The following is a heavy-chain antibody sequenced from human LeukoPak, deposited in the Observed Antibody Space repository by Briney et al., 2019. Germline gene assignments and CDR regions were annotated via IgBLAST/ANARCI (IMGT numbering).Heavy chain of an antibody. D-gene: IGHD1-7*01. Sequence: SSETLSLTCTVSGGSISSGGYYWSWIRQHPGKGLEWIGYIYYSGSTYYNPSLKSRVTISVDTSKNQFSLKLSSATAADTAVYYCARRYNWNLGWFDPWGQGTLVTVSS. CDR2: IYYSGST. J-gene: IGHJ5*02. V-gene: IGHV4-31*03. CDR1: GGSISSGGYY. CDR3: ARRYNWNLGWFDP.